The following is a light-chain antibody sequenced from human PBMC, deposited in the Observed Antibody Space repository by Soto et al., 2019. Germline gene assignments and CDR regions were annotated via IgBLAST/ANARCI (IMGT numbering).Light chain of an antibody. CDR3: ASHTTTNTRV. V-gene: IGLV2-14*03. CDR1: SSDVGAYDY. Sequence: QSTLTQPASVSGSPGQSIAISCTGTSSDVGAYDYVSWYQQHPDRAPRLVIYEVSNRPSGVSNRFSGSKSVNTATLTISGLQAEDEADYYCASHTTTNTRVFGTGTKATVL. CDR2: EVS. J-gene: IGLJ1*01.